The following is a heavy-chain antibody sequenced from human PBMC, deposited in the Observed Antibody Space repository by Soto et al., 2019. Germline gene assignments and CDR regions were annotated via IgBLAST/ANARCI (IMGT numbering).Heavy chain of an antibody. CDR1: GGSFSGYY. V-gene: IGHV4-34*01. D-gene: IGHD3-16*01. CDR2: INHSGST. CDR3: ARGRLLRAYNWFDP. J-gene: IGHJ5*02. Sequence: LSLTCAVYGGSFSGYYWSWIRQPPGKGLEWIGEINHSGSTNYNPSLKSRVTISVDTSKNQFSLKLSSVTAADTAVYYCARGRLLRAYNWFDPWGQGTLVTVSS.